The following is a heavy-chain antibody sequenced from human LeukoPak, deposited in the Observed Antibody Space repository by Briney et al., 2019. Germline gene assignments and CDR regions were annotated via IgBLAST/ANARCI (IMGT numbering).Heavy chain of an antibody. V-gene: IGHV4-59*08. CDR3: ASLGLDSSGYYDFDY. CDR1: GGSISSYY. Sequence: PSETLSLTCTVSGGSISSYYWSWIRQPPGKGLEWIGYIYYSGSTNYNPSLKSRVIISVDTSKNQFSLKLSSVTAADTAVYYCASLGLDSSGYYDFDYWGQGTLVTVSS. D-gene: IGHD3-22*01. CDR2: IYYSGST. J-gene: IGHJ4*02.